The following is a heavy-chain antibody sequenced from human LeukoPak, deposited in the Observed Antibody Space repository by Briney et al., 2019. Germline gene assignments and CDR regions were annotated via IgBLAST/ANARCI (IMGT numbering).Heavy chain of an antibody. J-gene: IGHJ4*02. CDR1: GYTFTSYG. D-gene: IGHD5-18*01. CDR2: ISVYNGNT. Sequence: ASVKVSCKASGYTFTSYGISWVRQAPGQGLEWMGWISVYNGNTNYAQKFQGRVTMTTDTSTSTVYMELKSLRSDDTAVYYCARNGGYSHGTPYYFDYWGQGTLVTVSS. V-gene: IGHV1-18*01. CDR3: ARNGGYSHGTPYYFDY.